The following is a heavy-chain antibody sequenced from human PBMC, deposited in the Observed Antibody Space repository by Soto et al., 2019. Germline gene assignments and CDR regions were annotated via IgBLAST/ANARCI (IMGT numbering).Heavy chain of an antibody. Sequence: SETLSLTCTVSGGSISSSSYYWGWIRQPPGKGLEWIGSIYYSGSTYYNPSLKSRVTISVDTSKNQFSLKLSSVTAADTAVYYCALNVVDTAMALDYSGQGTLVTLSS. D-gene: IGHD5-18*01. CDR3: ALNVVDTAMALDY. CDR2: IYYSGST. CDR1: GGSISSSSYY. V-gene: IGHV4-39*01. J-gene: IGHJ4*02.